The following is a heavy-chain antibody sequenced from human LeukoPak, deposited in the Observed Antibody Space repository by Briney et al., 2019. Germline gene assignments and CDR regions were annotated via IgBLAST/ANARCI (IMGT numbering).Heavy chain of an antibody. CDR1: GYTFTSYY. Sequence: ASVKVSCKASGYTFTSYYMHWVRQAPGQGLEWMGWINPNSGGTNYAQKFQGRVTMTRDTSISTAYMELSRLRSDDTAVYYCARKGNGVPYDILTGAFDYWGQGTLATVSS. CDR2: INPNSGGT. V-gene: IGHV1-2*02. CDR3: ARKGNGVPYDILTGAFDY. J-gene: IGHJ4*02. D-gene: IGHD3-9*01.